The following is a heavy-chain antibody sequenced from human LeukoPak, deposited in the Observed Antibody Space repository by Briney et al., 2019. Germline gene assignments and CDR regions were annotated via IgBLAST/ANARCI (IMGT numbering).Heavy chain of an antibody. D-gene: IGHD1-26*01. J-gene: IGHJ6*03. Sequence: GGSLRLSCVASELRFSNYGMSWVRQAPGKGLEWVSSISGDGGTTYYADSVKGRFTISRDNSKNTLSLQMSSLRAEDTAVYYCAKGWDMAYFYCHMDVWGKGTTVTVSS. V-gene: IGHV3-23*01. CDR2: ISGDGGTT. CDR1: ELRFSNYG. CDR3: AKGWDMAYFYCHMDV.